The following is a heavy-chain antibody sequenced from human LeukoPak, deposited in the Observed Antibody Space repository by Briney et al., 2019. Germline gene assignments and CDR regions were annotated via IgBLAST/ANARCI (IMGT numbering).Heavy chain of an antibody. Sequence: PSETLSLTCVVYGESFSGYYWTWIRQPPGKGLEWIGEIIDTGSTNYNPSLKSRVTISVDTSKNQFSLKLSSVTAADTAVYYCASLVYDILTGYYMAWFDPWGQGTLVTVSS. D-gene: IGHD3-9*01. CDR2: IIDTGST. V-gene: IGHV4-34*12. CDR1: GESFSGYY. CDR3: ASLVYDILTGYYMAWFDP. J-gene: IGHJ5*02.